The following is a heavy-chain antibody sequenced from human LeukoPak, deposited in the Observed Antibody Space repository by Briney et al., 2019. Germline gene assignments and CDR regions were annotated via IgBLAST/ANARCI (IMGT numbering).Heavy chain of an antibody. CDR1: GFTFSSYA. Sequence: PGGSLRLSCAASGFTFSSYAMSWVRQAPGKGLEWVSTISGHGGSTYYADSVKGRFTISRDNSKNTVYLQMNSLRAEDTAVYYCAKDLTWINDVCQGDFDYWGQGTLVTVSS. J-gene: IGHJ4*02. D-gene: IGHD2-8*01. CDR3: AKDLTWINDVCQGDFDY. CDR2: ISGHGGST. V-gene: IGHV3-23*01.